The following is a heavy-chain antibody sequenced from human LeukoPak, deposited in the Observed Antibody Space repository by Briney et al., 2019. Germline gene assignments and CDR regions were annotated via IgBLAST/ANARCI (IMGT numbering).Heavy chain of an antibody. J-gene: IGHJ4*02. CDR2: IYGGGST. V-gene: IGHV3-53*01. Sequence: GGSLTLSCAASGFTVSSNYMNWVRRAPGKGLEWVSLIYGGGSTNYADSVKGRFTISRDSSKNTLYLQMNSLGVEDTAVYYCAKGPRPGSSGYPNLDYWGQGTLVTVSS. D-gene: IGHD3-22*01. CDR3: AKGPRPGSSGYPNLDY. CDR1: GFTVSSNY.